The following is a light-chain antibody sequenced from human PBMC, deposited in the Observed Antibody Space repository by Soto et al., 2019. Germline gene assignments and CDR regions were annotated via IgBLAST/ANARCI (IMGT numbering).Light chain of an antibody. J-gene: IGLJ3*02. V-gene: IGLV1-44*01. CDR1: SSNIGIDA. CDR2: TND. CDR3: ATWDDSLSGWV. Sequence: QSVLTQPPSACGAPGQRVTISCAGSSSNIGIDAVNWYQQLPGTAPKLLVYTNDQRPSGVPDRFSGSKSGTSASLAISGLQSEDEADYYCATWDDSLSGWVFGGGTKLTVL.